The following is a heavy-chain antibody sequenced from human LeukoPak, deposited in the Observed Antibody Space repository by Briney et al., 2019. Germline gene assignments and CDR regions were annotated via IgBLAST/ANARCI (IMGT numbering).Heavy chain of an antibody. J-gene: IGHJ4*02. CDR3: GRVRRKQLGLDY. CDR2: IYHSGST. V-gene: IGHV4-38-2*01. Sequence: SETLSLTCAVSGYSISSGYYWGWIRQPPGKGLEWIGSIYHSGSTYYNPSLKSRVTISVDTSKNQFSLKLSSVTAADTAVYYCGRVRRKQLGLDYWGQGTLVTVSS. D-gene: IGHD6-6*01. CDR1: GYSISSGYY.